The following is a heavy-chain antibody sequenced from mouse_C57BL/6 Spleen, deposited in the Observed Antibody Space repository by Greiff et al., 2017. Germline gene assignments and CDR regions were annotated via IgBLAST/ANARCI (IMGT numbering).Heavy chain of an antibody. CDR1: GYTFTDYY. Sequence: VQLQQSGPELVKPGASVKISCKASGYTFTDYYMNWVKQSHGKSLEWIGDINPNNGGTSYNQKFKGKATLTVDKSSSTAYMELRSLTSEDSAVYYCARGTVVPFDYWGQGTTLTVSS. D-gene: IGHD1-1*01. CDR3: ARGTVVPFDY. J-gene: IGHJ2*01. V-gene: IGHV1-26*01. CDR2: INPNNGGT.